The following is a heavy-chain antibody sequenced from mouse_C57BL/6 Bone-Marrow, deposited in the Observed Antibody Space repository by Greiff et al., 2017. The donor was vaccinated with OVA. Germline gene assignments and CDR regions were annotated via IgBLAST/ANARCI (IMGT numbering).Heavy chain of an antibody. Sequence: QVQLKASGAELVRPGASVTLSCQASGYTFTDYELHWVKQTPVHGLEWIGAIDPETGGTAYNQKFKGKAILTADKSSSTAYMELRSLTSADSAVYYCTSTGYYKGYYFDYWGQGTTLTVSS. CDR2: IDPETGGT. CDR3: TSTGYYKGYYFDY. CDR1: GYTFTDYE. J-gene: IGHJ2*01. D-gene: IGHD2-12*01. V-gene: IGHV1-15*01.